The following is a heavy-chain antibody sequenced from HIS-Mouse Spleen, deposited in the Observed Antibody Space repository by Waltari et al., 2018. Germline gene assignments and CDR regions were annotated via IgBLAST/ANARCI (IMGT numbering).Heavy chain of an antibody. V-gene: IGHV3-30*03. CDR2: ISYDGSNK. CDR3: TTDLPPIQLWAKGAFDI. CDR1: GFTFSSYG. Sequence: QVQLVESGGGVVQPGRSLRLSCAASGFTFSSYGMHWVGQAPGKGMEWVAVISYDGSNKYYADSVKGRFTISRDNSKNTLYLQMNSLRAEDTAVYYCTTDLPPIQLWAKGAFDIWGQGTMVTVSS. J-gene: IGHJ3*02. D-gene: IGHD5-18*01.